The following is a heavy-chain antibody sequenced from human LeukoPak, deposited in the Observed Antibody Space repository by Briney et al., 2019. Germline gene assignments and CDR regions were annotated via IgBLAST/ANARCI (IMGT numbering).Heavy chain of an antibody. Sequence: GGSLRLSCAASGFTVSSTYMRWVRQAPGKGLEWVPIIYSAGSTYYADSVKGRFTISRDNSKNTLYLQMNSLRAEDTAVYYCAKGHCTNGICWLDWGQGTLVTVSS. CDR2: IYSAGST. J-gene: IGHJ4*02. D-gene: IGHD2-8*01. V-gene: IGHV3-53*01. CDR1: GFTVSSTY. CDR3: AKGHCTNGICWLD.